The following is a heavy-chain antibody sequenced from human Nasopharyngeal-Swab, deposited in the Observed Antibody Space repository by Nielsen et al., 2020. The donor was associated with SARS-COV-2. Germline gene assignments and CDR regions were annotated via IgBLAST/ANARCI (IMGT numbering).Heavy chain of an antibody. J-gene: IGHJ4*02. CDR2: IWYDGSNK. Sequence: GESLKISCAASGFTFSSYGMHWVRQAPGKGLEWVAVIWYDGSNKYYADSVKGRFTISRDNAKNSLYLQMNSLRDEDTAVYYCAQLGGVAWFDYWGQGTLVTVSS. V-gene: IGHV3-33*06. CDR1: GFTFSSYG. D-gene: IGHD2-8*02. CDR3: AQLGGVAWFDY.